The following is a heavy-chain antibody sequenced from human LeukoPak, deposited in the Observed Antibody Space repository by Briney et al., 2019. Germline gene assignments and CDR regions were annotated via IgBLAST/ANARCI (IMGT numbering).Heavy chain of an antibody. V-gene: IGHV3-30*18. Sequence: GRSLRLSCAASGSTFSSYGMHWVRQAPGKGLEWVAVISYDGSNKYYADSVKGRFTISRDNSKNTLYLQMNSPRAEDTAVYYCAKSSFRLITAAPEDYWGQGTLVTVSS. CDR3: AKSSFRLITAAPEDY. D-gene: IGHD6-13*01. CDR2: ISYDGSNK. CDR1: GSTFSSYG. J-gene: IGHJ4*02.